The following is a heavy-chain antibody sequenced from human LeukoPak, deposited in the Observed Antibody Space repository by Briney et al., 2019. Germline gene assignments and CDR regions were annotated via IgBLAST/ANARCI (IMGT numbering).Heavy chain of an antibody. CDR2: IYYSGST. Sequence: SETLSLTCTVSGGSISSYYWSWIRQPPGKGLEWIGYIYYSGSTNYNPSLKSRVTISVDTSKNQFSLKLSSVTAADTAVYYCARVNRGGAVDYWGRGTLVTVSS. CDR1: GGSISSYY. CDR3: ARVNRGGAVDY. V-gene: IGHV4-59*01. D-gene: IGHD3-16*01. J-gene: IGHJ4*02.